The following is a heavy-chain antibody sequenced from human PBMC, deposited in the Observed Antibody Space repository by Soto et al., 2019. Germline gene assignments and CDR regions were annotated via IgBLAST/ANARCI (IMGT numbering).Heavy chain of an antibody. D-gene: IGHD5-12*01. Sequence: QVQLVESGGGVVQPGRSLRLSCAASGFTFSSYAMHWVRQAPGKGLEWVAVISYDGSNKYYADSVKGRFTISRANYKNTLYLQMNRLRAADTAVYYCARGRGVATITGYWGQGIRGTDSS. CDR3: ARGRGVATITGY. J-gene: IGHJ1*01. V-gene: IGHV3-30-3*01. CDR2: ISYDGSNK. CDR1: GFTFSSYA.